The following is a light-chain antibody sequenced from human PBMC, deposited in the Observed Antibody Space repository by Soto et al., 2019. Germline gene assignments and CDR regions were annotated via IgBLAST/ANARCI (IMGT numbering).Light chain of an antibody. CDR1: QSVNRNY. CDR2: GAS. CDR3: RQYDSTPPT. V-gene: IGKV3-20*01. J-gene: IGKJ1*01. Sequence: EIVLTQSPGTLSLSPGDRATLSCRASQSVNRNYLAWYQRKPGQAPRLLIYGASNRATDIPYRFSASGSGTYFTLTITRLEAEEFAVYYCRQYDSTPPTFGQGTKVEVK.